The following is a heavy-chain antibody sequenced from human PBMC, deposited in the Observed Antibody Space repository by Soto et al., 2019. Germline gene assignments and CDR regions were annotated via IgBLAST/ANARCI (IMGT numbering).Heavy chain of an antibody. J-gene: IGHJ4*02. CDR3: VKGGWLRDWSTSPY. V-gene: IGHV3-64D*08. D-gene: IGHD3-22*01. CDR1: GFTFSYYA. CDR2: ISSNGGGT. Sequence: PGGSLRLSCSASGFTFSYYAMHWIRQAPGKGLEYVSAISSNGGGTYYADSVKGRFTVSRDNSKNILYLQLSSLRTEDTAVYYCVKGGWLRDWSTSPYWGQGALVTVSS.